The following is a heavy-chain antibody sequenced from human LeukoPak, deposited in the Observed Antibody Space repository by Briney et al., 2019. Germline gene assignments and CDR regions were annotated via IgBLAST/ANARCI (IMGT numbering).Heavy chain of an antibody. CDR1: GFTFTTYW. D-gene: IGHD3-10*01. V-gene: IGHV3-7*01. J-gene: IGHJ5*02. Sequence: GGSLRLSCAASGFTFTTYWMGWVRQAPGKGLEWVASIKQDGNEKYYVDSVKGRFTISRDSAENTLYLQMKSLKAEDTAFYYCARPLLYYYGSETYFWFDLWGQGTLVTVSS. CDR2: IKQDGNEK. CDR3: ARPLLYYYGSETYFWFDL.